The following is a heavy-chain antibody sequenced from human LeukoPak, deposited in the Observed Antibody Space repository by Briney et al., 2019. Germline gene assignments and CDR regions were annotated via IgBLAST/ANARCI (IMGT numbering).Heavy chain of an antibody. V-gene: IGHV3-74*01. CDR2: INSDGSST. CDR3: TRDQYPSSWFYDY. CDR1: GFTFSSYW. Sequence: PGGSLRLSCAASGFTFSSYWMHWVRQAPGKGLVWVSRINSDGSSTSYADSVKGRFTISRDNAKNSLYLQMNSLRAEDTAVYYCTRDQYPSSWFYDYWGQGTLISVSA. J-gene: IGHJ4*02. D-gene: IGHD6-13*01.